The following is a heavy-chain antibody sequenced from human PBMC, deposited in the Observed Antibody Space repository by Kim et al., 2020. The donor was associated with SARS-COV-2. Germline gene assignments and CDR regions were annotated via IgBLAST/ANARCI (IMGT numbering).Heavy chain of an antibody. V-gene: IGHV3-48*03. CDR2: ISSSATTI. CDR3: ARDKASSNDY. D-gene: IGHD6-6*01. J-gene: IGHJ4*02. Sequence: GGSLRLSCAASGFTFSSYEMNWVRQAPGKGLEWVSYISSSATTIYYADSVKGRFTISRDNGNNSLYLQMNSLRVDDTAVYYCARDKASSNDYWGQGTVV. CDR1: GFTFSSYE.